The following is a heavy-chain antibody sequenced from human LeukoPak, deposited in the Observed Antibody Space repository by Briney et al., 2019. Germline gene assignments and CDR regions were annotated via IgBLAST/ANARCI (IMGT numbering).Heavy chain of an antibody. J-gene: IGHJ4*02. Sequence: SQTLSLTCTVSGGSISSGDYYWSWIRQPPGRGLEWIGYIYYSGSIYYNLSLKSRVTISVDTSKNQFSLKLSSVTAPDTAVYYCARGALYDFWSGYYIDYWGQGNLVTVSS. CDR2: IYYSGSI. V-gene: IGHV4-30-4*08. D-gene: IGHD3-3*01. CDR1: GGSISSGDYY. CDR3: ARGALYDFWSGYYIDY.